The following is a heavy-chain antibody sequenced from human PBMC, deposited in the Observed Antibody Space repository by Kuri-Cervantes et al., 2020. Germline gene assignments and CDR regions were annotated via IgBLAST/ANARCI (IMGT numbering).Heavy chain of an antibody. Sequence: GSLRLSCAVYGGSFSGYYWSWIRQPPGKGLEWIGEINHSGSTNYNPSLKSRVTISVDTSKNQFSLKLSSVTAADTAVYYCARDWGYYDSSGYYYGTTDNWFDPWGQGTLVTVSS. CDR2: INHSGST. CDR1: GGSFSGYY. CDR3: ARDWGYYDSSGYYYGTTDNWFDP. D-gene: IGHD3-22*01. V-gene: IGHV4-34*01. J-gene: IGHJ5*02.